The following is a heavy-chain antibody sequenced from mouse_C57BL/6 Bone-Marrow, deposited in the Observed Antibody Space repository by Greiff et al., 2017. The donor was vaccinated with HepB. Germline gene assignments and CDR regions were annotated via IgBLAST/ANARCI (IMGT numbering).Heavy chain of an antibody. D-gene: IGHD2-5*01. Sequence: EVKVEESGPGMVKPSQSLSLTCTVTGYSITSGYDWHRIRHFPGNKLEWMGYISYSGSTNYNPSLKSRISITHDTSKNHFFLKLNSVTTEDTATYYCARGALNTPYYSNYNAMDYWGQGTSVTVSS. CDR1: GYSITSGYD. J-gene: IGHJ4*01. V-gene: IGHV3-1*01. CDR3: ARGALNTPYYSNYNAMDY. CDR2: ISYSGST.